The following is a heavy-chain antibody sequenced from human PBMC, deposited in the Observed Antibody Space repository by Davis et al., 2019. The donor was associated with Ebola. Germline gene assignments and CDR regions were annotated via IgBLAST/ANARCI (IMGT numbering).Heavy chain of an antibody. CDR3: AGHSRKGGFDY. Sequence: SETLSLTCTVSGCPISSGDYYWGWIRPPPGKGLEWVGSAYSSGSMYHNPSLRGRVTIFVDTSKNQFSLRLISVTAADTAVYYCAGHSRKGGFDYWGQGTLVTVSS. D-gene: IGHD2/OR15-2a*01. CDR2: AYSSGSM. CDR1: GCPISSGDYY. J-gene: IGHJ4*02. V-gene: IGHV4-39*01.